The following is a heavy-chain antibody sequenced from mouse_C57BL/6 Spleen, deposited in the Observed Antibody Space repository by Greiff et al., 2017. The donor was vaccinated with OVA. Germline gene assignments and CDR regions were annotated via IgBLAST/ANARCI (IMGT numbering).Heavy chain of an antibody. D-gene: IGHD2-4*01. V-gene: IGHV10-1*01. CDR1: GFSFNTYA. CDR3: VRSDDYDEYFDV. CDR2: IRRKSNNYAS. Sequence: EVMLVESGGGLVQPKGSLKLSCAASGFSFNTYAMNWVRQAPGQGLEWVARIRRKSNNYASYYADSVKDRLTTSRDASESMLYLQMNNLEAEDAAMYGGVRSDDYDEYFDVWGTGTTVTVSS. J-gene: IGHJ1*03.